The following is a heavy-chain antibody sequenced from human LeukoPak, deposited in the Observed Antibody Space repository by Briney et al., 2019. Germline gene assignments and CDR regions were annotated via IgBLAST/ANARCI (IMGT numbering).Heavy chain of an antibody. J-gene: IGHJ3*02. V-gene: IGHV4-34*01. CDR3: ARGCSSTSCYTLAYGAFDI. Sequence: SETLSLTCAVYGGSFSGYYWSWIRQPPGKGLEWIGEINHSGSTNYNPSLKSRVTISVDTSKNQFSLKLSSVTAADTAVYYCARGCSSTSCYTLAYGAFDIWGQGTMVTVSS. CDR1: GGSFSGYY. D-gene: IGHD2-2*02. CDR2: INHSGST.